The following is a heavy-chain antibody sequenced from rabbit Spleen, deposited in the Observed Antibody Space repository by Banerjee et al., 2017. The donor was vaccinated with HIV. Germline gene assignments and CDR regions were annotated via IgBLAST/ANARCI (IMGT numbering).Heavy chain of an antibody. J-gene: IGHJ6*01. V-gene: IGHV1S7*01. CDR3: ARAGYAAYGYANFRDYYGMDL. D-gene: IGHD6-1*01. Sequence: QVKETGGGLVQPGGSLTLSCKASGFDFRRYYLSWVRQAPGKGLEWIGIIYVGEGNTDYASWVNGRFTISSDNAQNTVDLQMSGLTAADTATYFCARAGYAAYGYANFRDYYGMDLWGPGTLVTVS. CDR2: IYVGEGNT. CDR1: GFDFRRYY.